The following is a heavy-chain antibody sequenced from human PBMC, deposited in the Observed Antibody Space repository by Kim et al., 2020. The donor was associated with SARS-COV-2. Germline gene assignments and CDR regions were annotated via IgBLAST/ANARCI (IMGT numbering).Heavy chain of an antibody. V-gene: IGHV4-31*02. D-gene: IGHD5-18*01. Sequence: YHPALKSRVTMAVDTSKNQFSLNLSSVTAADTAVYYCARDQIGYSYGAFDYWGPGTLVTVSS. J-gene: IGHJ4*02. CDR3: ARDQIGYSYGAFDY.